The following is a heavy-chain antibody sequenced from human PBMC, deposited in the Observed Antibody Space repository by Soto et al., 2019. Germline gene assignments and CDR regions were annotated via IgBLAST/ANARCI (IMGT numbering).Heavy chain of an antibody. Sequence: SETLSLTCTVSGGSISSSTYYWGWIRQPPGKGLEWIASIYYSGRTHYNPSLESRVTISVDTSKNQFSLRLSSVTAADTAVYYRASHDVGDYIWGSYRHATCYYYCMDVSGKATTVTGSS. D-gene: IGHD3-16*02. J-gene: IGHJ6*03. CDR1: GGSISSSTYY. V-gene: IGHV4-39*01. CDR2: IYYSGRT. CDR3: ASHDVGDYIWGSYRHATCYYYCMDV.